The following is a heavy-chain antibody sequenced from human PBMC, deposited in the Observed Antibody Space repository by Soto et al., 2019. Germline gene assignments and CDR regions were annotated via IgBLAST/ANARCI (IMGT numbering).Heavy chain of an antibody. CDR1: GGTFSSYA. CDR2: IIPIFGTA. Sequence: GASVKVSCKASGGTFSSYAISWVRQAPGQGLEWMGGIIPIFGTANYAQKFQGRVTITADESTSTAYRELSSLRSEDTAVYYCARSRSCSSTSCYSGHHYYYYGMDVWGQGTTVTVSS. J-gene: IGHJ6*02. D-gene: IGHD2-2*01. V-gene: IGHV1-69*13. CDR3: ARSRSCSSTSCYSGHHYYYYGMDV.